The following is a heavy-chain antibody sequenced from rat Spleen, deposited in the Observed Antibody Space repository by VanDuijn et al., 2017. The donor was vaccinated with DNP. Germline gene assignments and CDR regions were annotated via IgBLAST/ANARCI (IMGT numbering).Heavy chain of an antibody. V-gene: IGHV5-25*01. D-gene: IGHD1-7*01. CDR3: ARHHGDY. CDR2: INTSGSRT. Sequence: EVQLVESGGGLVQPGRSLKLSCAASGFTFSDYDMIWVRQAPTKGLEWVASINTSGSRTYYRDSVKGRFTVSRDNAKSTLYLQMDSLRSEDTATYYCARHHGDYWGQGVMVTVSS. J-gene: IGHJ2*01. CDR1: GFTFSDYD.